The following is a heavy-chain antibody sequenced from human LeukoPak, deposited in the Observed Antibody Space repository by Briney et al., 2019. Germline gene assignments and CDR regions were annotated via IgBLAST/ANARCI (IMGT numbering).Heavy chain of an antibody. D-gene: IGHD3-3*01. CDR1: GGSISSGGYS. V-gene: IGHV4-30-2*01. J-gene: IGHJ5*02. Sequence: SPSETLSLTCAVSGGSISSGGYSWSWIRQPPGKGLEWIGYIYHSGSTYYNPSLKSRVTISVGRSKNQFSLKLSSVTAADTAVYYCARSSYDFWSGANWFDPWGQGTLVTVSS. CDR3: ARSSYDFWSGANWFDP. CDR2: IYHSGST.